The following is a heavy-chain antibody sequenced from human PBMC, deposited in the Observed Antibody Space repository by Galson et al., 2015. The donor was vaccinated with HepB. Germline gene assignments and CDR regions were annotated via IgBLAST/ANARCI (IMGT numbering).Heavy chain of an antibody. Sequence: SVKVSCKASGSTFTDYYMHWVRQAPGQGLEWMGIINPSNNSTSYAQKFQGRFTMTKDTSTSIVYMELSSLRSEDTAVYYCARAPRHITMLGGEYNLDYWGQGTLVTVSS. CDR2: INPSNNST. D-gene: IGHD3-3*01. V-gene: IGHV1-46*01. J-gene: IGHJ4*02. CDR3: ARAPRHITMLGGEYNLDY. CDR1: GSTFTDYY.